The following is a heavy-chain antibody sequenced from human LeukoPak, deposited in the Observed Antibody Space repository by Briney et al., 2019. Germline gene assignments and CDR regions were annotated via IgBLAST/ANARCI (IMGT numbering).Heavy chain of an antibody. CDR1: GGTFSSYA. V-gene: IGHV1-69*04. Sequence: ASVKVSCKASGGTFSSYAISWVRQAPGQGLEWMGRIIPILGIANYAQKFQGRVTITADKSTSTAYMELSSLRSEDTAVYYCARVGSGWYNNWFDPWGQGTLVTVSS. CDR2: IIPILGIA. D-gene: IGHD6-19*01. CDR3: ARVGSGWYNNWFDP. J-gene: IGHJ5*02.